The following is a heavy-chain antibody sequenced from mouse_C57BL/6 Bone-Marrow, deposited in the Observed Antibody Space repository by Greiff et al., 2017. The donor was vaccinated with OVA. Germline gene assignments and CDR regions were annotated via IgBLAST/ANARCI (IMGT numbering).Heavy chain of an antibody. CDR1: GFTFTDYY. Sequence: EVQGVESGGGLVQPGGSLSLSCAASGFTFTDYYMSWVRQPPGKALEWLGFIRNKANGYTTEYSASVKGRFTISRDNSQSILYLHLNALRAEDSATYYGARYAAQATYYFDYWGQGTTLTVSS. CDR3: ARYAAQATYYFDY. J-gene: IGHJ2*01. D-gene: IGHD3-2*02. CDR2: IRNKANGYTT. V-gene: IGHV7-3*01.